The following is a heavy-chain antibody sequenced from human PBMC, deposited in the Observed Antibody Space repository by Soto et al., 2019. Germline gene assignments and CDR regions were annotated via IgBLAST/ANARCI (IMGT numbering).Heavy chain of an antibody. Sequence: GGSLRLSCAVSGFTFSIYWMHWVRQAPGKGLVWVSRINADGNSISYPDSVKGRFTISRDNAKNTLYLQMNSLRAEDTAVYYCARGYLTNAFDIWGQGTMVTVSS. CDR1: GFTFSIYW. CDR2: INADGNSI. CDR3: ARGYLTNAFDI. D-gene: IGHD3-9*01. V-gene: IGHV3-74*01. J-gene: IGHJ3*02.